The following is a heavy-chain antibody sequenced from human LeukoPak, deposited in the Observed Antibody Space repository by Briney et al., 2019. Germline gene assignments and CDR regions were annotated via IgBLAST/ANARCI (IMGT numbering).Heavy chain of an antibody. J-gene: IGHJ4*02. CDR3: ARLGGLTVTTVDY. V-gene: IGHV4-30-2*02. CDR2: IYHSGST. D-gene: IGHD4-11*01. CDR1: GGSISSGGYY. Sequence: SSETLSLTCTVSGGSISSGGYYWRWIRQPPGKGLEWIGYIYHSGSTYYNPSLKSRVTMSVDTSKNQFSLKLSSVTAADTAVYYCARLGGLTVTTVDYWGQGTLVTVSS.